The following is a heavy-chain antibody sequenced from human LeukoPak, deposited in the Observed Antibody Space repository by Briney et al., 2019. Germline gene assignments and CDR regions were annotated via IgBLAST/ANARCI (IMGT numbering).Heavy chain of an antibody. CDR2: ISGGADYI. J-gene: IGHJ4*02. CDR1: GFTFSSYA. CDR3: AKNWGPGMAFYES. V-gene: IGHV3-23*01. Sequence: PGGSLRLSCVASGFTFSSYAMTWVRQAPGKGLEWVSAISGGADYIYYGDSVKGRFTSSRDSSKRTLYLQMTYLRAEDTAVYYCAKNWGPGMAFYESWGQGTQVTVSS. D-gene: IGHD5-18*01.